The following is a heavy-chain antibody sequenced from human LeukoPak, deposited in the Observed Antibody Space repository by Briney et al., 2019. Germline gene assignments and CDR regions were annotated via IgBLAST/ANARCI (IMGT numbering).Heavy chain of an antibody. V-gene: IGHV3-30*01. CDR2: ISYDGSNK. J-gene: IGHJ4*02. Sequence: GGALRLSCAASGFTFSSYAMHWVRQAPGKGREGVAVISYDGSNKYYADSVRGRFTISGDNSKNTLYLQMNSLRAEDTAVYYCARDSRIAAAALDYWGQGTLVTVSS. D-gene: IGHD6-13*01. CDR3: ARDSRIAAAALDY. CDR1: GFTFSSYA.